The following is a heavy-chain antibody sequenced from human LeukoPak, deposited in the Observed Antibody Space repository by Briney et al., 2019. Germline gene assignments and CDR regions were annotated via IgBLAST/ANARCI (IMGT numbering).Heavy chain of an antibody. CDR3: ARSSGYIDY. CDR2: INSDGSTT. J-gene: IGHJ4*02. Sequence: GGSLRLSCAASGFTLSSYWTHWVRQAPGKGLVWVSRINSDGSTTSYADSVKGRFTISRDNAKNTLYLQMNSLRAEDTAVYYCARSSGYIDYWGQGTLVTVSS. V-gene: IGHV3-74*01. D-gene: IGHD3-22*01. CDR1: GFTLSSYW.